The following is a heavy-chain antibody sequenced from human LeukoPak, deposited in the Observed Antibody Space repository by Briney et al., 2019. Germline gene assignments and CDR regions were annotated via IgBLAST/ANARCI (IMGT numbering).Heavy chain of an antibody. CDR2: INTSGNT. D-gene: IGHD5-12*01. Sequence: SETLSLTCTVSGASISDYDWDWIRQPAGKGLEWIGRINTSGNTNYNPSLTSRVTMSVDTSKNQFSLKVYSVTAADTAVYYCAAVATRYHYTIDVWGQGTTVTVSS. J-gene: IGHJ6*02. CDR3: AAVATRYHYTIDV. CDR1: GASISDYD. V-gene: IGHV4-4*07.